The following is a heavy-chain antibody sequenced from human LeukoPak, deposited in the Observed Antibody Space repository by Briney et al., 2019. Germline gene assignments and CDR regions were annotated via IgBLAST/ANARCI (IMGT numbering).Heavy chain of an antibody. CDR2: ISSRNGNT. CDR3: AKDRGLYSGVFAFDM. Sequence: GGSLRLSCVASGFTFIDYAMTWVRQGPGKGLEWVSSISSRNGNTFYSDSVKGRFTISRDDCKNTLYLQMNNLRAEDTATYFCAKDRGLYSGVFAFDMWGQGTLVTVSS. CDR1: GFTFIDYA. D-gene: IGHD1-26*01. V-gene: IGHV3-23*01. J-gene: IGHJ3*02.